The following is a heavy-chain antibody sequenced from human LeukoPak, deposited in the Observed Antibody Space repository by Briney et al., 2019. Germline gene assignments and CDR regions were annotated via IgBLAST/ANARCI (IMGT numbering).Heavy chain of an antibody. D-gene: IGHD3-16*01. Sequence: PSETLSLTRTVSGGSISSSSYFWGWIRQPPGKVLEWIGTISYSGGTSYNPSLKSRVTISVDTSKNQFSLQLSSVTAADTAVYYCARRGTDFDYWGQGTLVTVSS. CDR3: ARRGTDFDY. CDR2: ISYSGGT. V-gene: IGHV4-39*01. J-gene: IGHJ4*02. CDR1: GGSISSSSYF.